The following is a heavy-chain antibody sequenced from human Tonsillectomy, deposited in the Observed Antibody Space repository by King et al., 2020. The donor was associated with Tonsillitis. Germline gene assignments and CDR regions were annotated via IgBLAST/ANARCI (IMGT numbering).Heavy chain of an antibody. J-gene: IGHJ3*02. Sequence: VQLQESGPGLVKPSDTLSLTCAVSGYSISSSNWWGWIRQPPGKGLEWIGYIYYSGSTYYTPSLKSRVTLSVDTSKNQFSLKLSSVTAVDTAVYYCARTRPWSTRAFDIWGQGTMVTVSS. V-gene: IGHV4-28*01. CDR1: GYSISSSNW. D-gene: IGHD2-15*01. CDR2: IYYSGST. CDR3: ARTRPWSTRAFDI.